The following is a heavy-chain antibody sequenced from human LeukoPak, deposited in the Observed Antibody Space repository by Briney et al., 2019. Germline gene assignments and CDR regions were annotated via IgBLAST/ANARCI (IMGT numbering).Heavy chain of an antibody. CDR3: ASKRYCSGGSCPKTYYYYGMDV. V-gene: IGHV1-69*01. D-gene: IGHD2-15*01. CDR1: GGTFSSYA. Sequence: ASVKVSCKASGGTFSSYAISWVRQAPGQGLEWMGGIIPIFGTANYAQKFQGRVTITADESMSTAYMELSSLRSEDTAVYYCASKRYCSGGSCPKTYYYYGMDVWGQGTTVTVSS. CDR2: IIPIFGTA. J-gene: IGHJ6*02.